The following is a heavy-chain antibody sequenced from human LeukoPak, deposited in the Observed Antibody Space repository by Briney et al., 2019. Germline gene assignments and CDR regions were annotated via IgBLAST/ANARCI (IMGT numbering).Heavy chain of an antibody. CDR1: GFTFSDHY. V-gene: IGHV3-72*01. CDR3: ARVGPPRSDAFDI. J-gene: IGHJ3*02. Sequence: GGSPRLSCAASGFTFSDHYMDWVRQTPGKRLEWVGRTRDEANSYTTEYAASVKGRFTISRDGSKNSLYLQMNSLKTEDTAVYYCARVGPPRSDAFDIWGQGTMVTVSS. CDR2: TRDEANSYTT.